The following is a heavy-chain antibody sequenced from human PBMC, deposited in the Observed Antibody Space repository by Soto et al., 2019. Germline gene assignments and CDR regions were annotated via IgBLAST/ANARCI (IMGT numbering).Heavy chain of an antibody. Sequence: ASVKVSCKASGGTFSSYAISWVRQAPGQGLEWMGGIIPIFGTANYAQKLQGRVTITADESTSTAYMELSSLRSEDTAVYYCARDPSIAARLEAAWFDPWGQGTLVTVSS. D-gene: IGHD6-6*01. CDR2: IIPIFGTA. V-gene: IGHV1-69*13. CDR3: ARDPSIAARLEAAWFDP. CDR1: GGTFSSYA. J-gene: IGHJ5*02.